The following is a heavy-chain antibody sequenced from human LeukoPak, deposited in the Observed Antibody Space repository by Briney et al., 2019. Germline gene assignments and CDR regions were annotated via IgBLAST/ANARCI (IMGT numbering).Heavy chain of an antibody. D-gene: IGHD5-18*01. V-gene: IGHV1-8*03. CDR1: GYTFTSYD. CDR2: MNPNSGNT. Sequence: ALVKVSCKASGYTFTSYDINWVRQATGQGLEWMEWMNPNSGNTGYAQKFQGRVTITRNTSISTAYMELSSLRSEDTAVYYCARGTRYAAMAWWGQGTLVTVSS. J-gene: IGHJ4*02. CDR3: ARGTRYAAMAW.